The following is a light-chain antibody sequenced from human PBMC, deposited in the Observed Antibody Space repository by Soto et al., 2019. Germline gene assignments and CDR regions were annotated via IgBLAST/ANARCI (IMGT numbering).Light chain of an antibody. V-gene: IGLV2-14*01. J-gene: IGLJ1*01. CDR3: SSYTSSGTLYV. CDR1: SSDIGNSKY. CDR2: EVT. Sequence: QSALTQPASVSGSPGQSITISCTGTSSDIGNSKYVSWYQQHPGKAPKLMIYEVTYLPSGISNRFSGSKSGNTASLTVSGLQAEDEADYYCSSYTSSGTLYVFGTGTKLTVL.